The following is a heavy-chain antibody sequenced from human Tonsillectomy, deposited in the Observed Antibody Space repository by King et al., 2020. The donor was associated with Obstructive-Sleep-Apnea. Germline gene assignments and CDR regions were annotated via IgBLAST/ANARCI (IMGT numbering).Heavy chain of an antibody. CDR1: GFTFSSYA. CDR3: AKPRYCSGGSCYPGYYYYGMDV. V-gene: IGHV3-23*04. J-gene: IGHJ6*02. D-gene: IGHD2-15*01. CDR2: ISGSGGST. Sequence: VQLVESGGGLVQPGGSLRLSCAASGFTFSSYAMSWVRQAPGKGLEWVSAISGSGGSTYYADSVKGRFTISRDNSKNTLYLQMNSLRAEDTAEYYCAKPRYCSGGSCYPGYYYYGMDVWGQGTTVTVSS.